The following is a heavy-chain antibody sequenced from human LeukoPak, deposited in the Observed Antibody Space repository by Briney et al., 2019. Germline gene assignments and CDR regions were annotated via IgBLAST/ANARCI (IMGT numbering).Heavy chain of an antibody. Sequence: SETLSLTCAVYGGSFSGYYWSWIRQPPGKGLEWIGYIYYSGSTNYNPSLKSRVTISVDTSKNQFSLKLSSVTAADTAVYYCARAGGVDYGIDYWGQGTLVTVSS. D-gene: IGHD4-17*01. CDR2: IYYSGST. J-gene: IGHJ4*02. V-gene: IGHV4-59*01. CDR3: ARAGGVDYGIDY. CDR1: GGSFSGYY.